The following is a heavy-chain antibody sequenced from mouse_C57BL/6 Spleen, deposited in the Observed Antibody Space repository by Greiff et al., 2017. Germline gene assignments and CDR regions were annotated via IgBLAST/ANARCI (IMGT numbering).Heavy chain of an antibody. CDR1: GYTFTSYW. D-gene: IGHD2-5*01. Sequence: VQLQQSGAELAKPGASVKLSCKASGYTFTSYWMHWVKQRPGQGLEWIGYINPSSGYTKYNQKFKDKATLTADKSSSTAYMQLSSLTYEDSAVYYCARSAYSNFAWFAYWGQGTLVTVSA. J-gene: IGHJ3*01. V-gene: IGHV1-7*01. CDR2: INPSSGYT. CDR3: ARSAYSNFAWFAY.